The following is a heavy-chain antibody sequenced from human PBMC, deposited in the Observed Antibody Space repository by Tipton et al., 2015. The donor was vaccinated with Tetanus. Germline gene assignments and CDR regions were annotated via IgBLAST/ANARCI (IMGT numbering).Heavy chain of an antibody. CDR1: GGTFTNFA. CDR2: ITPIFGTT. J-gene: IGHJ5*01. Sequence: QSGAEVKKPGSSVKVSCKASGGTFTNFALSWVRQAPGQGLEWVGGITPIFGTTNSAPKFQGRVTITADESTKTAYMDLSSMRSEDTAEYYCARAPNLISRASDCWCRGTQITVSS. V-gene: IGHV1-69*01. D-gene: IGHD2-21*01. CDR3: ARAPNLISRASDC.